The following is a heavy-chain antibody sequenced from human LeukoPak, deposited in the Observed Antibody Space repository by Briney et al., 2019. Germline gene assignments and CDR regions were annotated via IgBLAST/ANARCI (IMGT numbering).Heavy chain of an antibody. CDR2: IYYSGST. V-gene: IGHV4-59*08. CDR1: GGSFSSYY. J-gene: IGHJ4*02. D-gene: IGHD6-19*01. CDR3: ARQRSDLTGIAVFDY. Sequence: SETLSLACAVYGGSFSSYYWSWIRQPPGKGLEWIGYIYYSGSTNYNPSLKSRVTISVDTSKNQFSLKLSSVTAADTAVYYCARQRSDLTGIAVFDYWGQGTLVTVSS.